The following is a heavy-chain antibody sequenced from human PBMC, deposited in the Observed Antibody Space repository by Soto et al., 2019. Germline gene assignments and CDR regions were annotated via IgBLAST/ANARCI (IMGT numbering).Heavy chain of an antibody. V-gene: IGHV3-23*01. CDR3: AKNWDTTSSSSSH. D-gene: IGHD6-6*01. J-gene: IGHJ4*02. Sequence: EVQLLESGGGLVQPGGSLRLSCAASGFTFSTYAMSWVRQAPGKGLEWVSAISGSGGSTYYADSVKGRFTISRDNSKNTLYLQMHSLRAEDTALYYCAKNWDTTSSSSSHWGQGTLVTVSS. CDR2: ISGSGGST. CDR1: GFTFSTYA.